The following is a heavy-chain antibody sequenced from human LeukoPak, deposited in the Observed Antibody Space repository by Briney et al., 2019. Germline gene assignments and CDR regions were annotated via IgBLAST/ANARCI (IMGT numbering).Heavy chain of an antibody. Sequence: SETLSLTCALYGGSFSGYYWSWIRQPPGKGLEWIGEINHSGSTNYNPSLKSRVTISVDTSKNQFSLKLSSVTAADTAVYYCARVSGWLRSYFDYWGQGTLVTVSS. D-gene: IGHD5-12*01. CDR2: INHSGST. CDR1: GGSFSGYY. J-gene: IGHJ4*02. V-gene: IGHV4-34*01. CDR3: ARVSGWLRSYFDY.